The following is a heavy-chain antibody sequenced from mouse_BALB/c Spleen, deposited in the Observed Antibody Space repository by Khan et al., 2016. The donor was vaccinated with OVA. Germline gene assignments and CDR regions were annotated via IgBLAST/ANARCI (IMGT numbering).Heavy chain of an antibody. CDR1: GYTFTNYG. V-gene: IGHV9-1*02. J-gene: IGHJ1*01. Sequence: QIQLVQSGPELKKPGETVKISCKASGYTFTNYGMNWVKQAPGKGLKWMGWINTYTGEPTYTDDFKGRFAFSLETSASTAYLQITNLKNEDMATYFCARGASYWYFDVCGAGTTVTVSS. CDR3: ARGASYWYFDV. CDR2: INTYTGEP.